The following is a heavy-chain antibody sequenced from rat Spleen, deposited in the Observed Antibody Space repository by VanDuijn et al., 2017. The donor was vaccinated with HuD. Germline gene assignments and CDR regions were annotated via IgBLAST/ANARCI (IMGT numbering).Heavy chain of an antibody. CDR3: TRTYGGYTCHWFAY. D-gene: IGHD1-11*01. V-gene: IGHV2-13*01. J-gene: IGHJ3*01. CDR2: IWGDGST. Sequence: QVQLKESGPGLVQPSQTLSLTCTVSGFSLISYAVNWLRQPPGKGLEWMGGIWGDGSTNYNSPLKSRLSISRDTSKSQAFLKMNSLQTEDTAIYFCTRTYGGYTCHWFAYWGQGTLVTVSS. CDR1: GFSLISYA.